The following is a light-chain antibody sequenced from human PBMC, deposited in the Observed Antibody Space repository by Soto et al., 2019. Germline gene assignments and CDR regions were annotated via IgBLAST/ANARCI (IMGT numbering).Light chain of an antibody. CDR1: SGDIPDYNY. V-gene: IGLV2-8*01. CDR3: SSYAGSRIFL. CDR2: EVT. J-gene: IGLJ1*01. Sequence: QSVLTQPPSASGSPGQSVTISCTGTSGDIPDYNYVSWYQQRPGKAPRLIIYEVTKRPSGVPDRFSGSKYGNTASLTVSGLQADDEADYFCSSYAGSRIFLFGTGTKVTV.